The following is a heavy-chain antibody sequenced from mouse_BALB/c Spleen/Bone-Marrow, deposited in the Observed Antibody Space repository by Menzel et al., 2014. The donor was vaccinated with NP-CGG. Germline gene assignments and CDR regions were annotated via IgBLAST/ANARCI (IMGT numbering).Heavy chain of an antibody. J-gene: IGHJ2*01. Sequence: EVQLQESGGGLVQPGGSLKLSCAASGFDFRRYWMSWVRQAPGKGLEWIGEINPESSTINYTPSLKDKFIISRDNAKNTLFLQMSKVRSEDAALYYRARLGYYGHFVDWGQGTTLTVSS. CDR1: GFDFRRYW. CDR2: INPESSTI. V-gene: IGHV4-1*02. D-gene: IGHD2-3*01. CDR3: ARLGYYGHFVD.